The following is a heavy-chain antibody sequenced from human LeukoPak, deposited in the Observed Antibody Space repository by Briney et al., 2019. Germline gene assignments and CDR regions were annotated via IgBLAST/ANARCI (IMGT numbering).Heavy chain of an antibody. CDR2: ISYDGGNK. Sequence: PGGSLRLSCAASGFTFSSNDIHWVRQAPGKGLEWVVVISYDGGNKYYADSVKGRFAISRDNSKNTLYLQMNSLRAEDTAVYYCAKGTHYYDSSGYWGAFDIWGQGTMATVSS. CDR3: AKGTHYYDSSGYWGAFDI. D-gene: IGHD3-22*01. J-gene: IGHJ3*02. CDR1: GFTFSSND. V-gene: IGHV3-30*18.